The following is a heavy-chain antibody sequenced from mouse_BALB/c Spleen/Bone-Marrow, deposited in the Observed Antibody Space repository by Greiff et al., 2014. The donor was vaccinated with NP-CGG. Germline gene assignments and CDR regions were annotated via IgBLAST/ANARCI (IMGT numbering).Heavy chain of an antibody. CDR3: AQGYDWAMDY. D-gene: IGHD2-14*01. CDR1: GFNIKDTY. J-gene: IGHJ4*01. V-gene: IGHV14-3*02. CDR2: IDPANGNT. Sequence: VQLNESGAELVKPGASVKLSCTASGFNIKDTYMHWVKQRPEQGLEWIGRIDPANGNTKYDPKFQGKATITADTSSNTAYLQLNSLTSEDTAVYYCAQGYDWAMDYWGQGTSVTVSS.